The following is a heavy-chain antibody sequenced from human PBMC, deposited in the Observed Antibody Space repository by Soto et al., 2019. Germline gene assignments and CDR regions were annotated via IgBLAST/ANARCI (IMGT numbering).Heavy chain of an antibody. Sequence: SETLSLTCAVYGGSFSGYYWSWIRQPPGKGLEWIGEINHSGSTNYNPSLKSRVTISVDTSKNQFSLKLSSVTAADTAVYYCARGRIQLWLPGYYYYYGMDVWGQGTTVTVS. CDR3: ARGRIQLWLPGYYYYYGMDV. CDR2: INHSGST. V-gene: IGHV4-34*01. CDR1: GGSFSGYY. J-gene: IGHJ6*02. D-gene: IGHD5-18*01.